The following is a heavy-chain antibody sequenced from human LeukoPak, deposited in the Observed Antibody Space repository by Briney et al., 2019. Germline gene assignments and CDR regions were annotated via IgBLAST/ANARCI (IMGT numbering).Heavy chain of an antibody. CDR2: IYYSGST. Sequence: SETLSLTCTVSGGSISTYYWSWIRQPPGTGLEWIGYIYYSGSTNYHPSLKSRITISVDTSKNQFSLKLSSVTAAGTAVYYCARGGSGSYYNGRWFDPWGQGTLVTVSS. CDR1: GGSISTYY. CDR3: ARGGSGSYYNGRWFDP. J-gene: IGHJ5*02. D-gene: IGHD3-10*01. V-gene: IGHV4-59*01.